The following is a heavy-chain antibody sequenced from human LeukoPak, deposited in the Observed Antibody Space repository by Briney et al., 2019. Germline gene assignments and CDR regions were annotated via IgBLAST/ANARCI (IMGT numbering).Heavy chain of an antibody. V-gene: IGHV4-34*01. J-gene: IGHJ4*02. CDR1: GGSITSSY. CDR3: AREGGSYRSFDY. CDR2: INHSGST. Sequence: PSETLSLTRTVSGGSITSSYWSWIRQPPGKGLEWIGEINHSGSTNYNPSLKSRVTISVDTSKNQFSLKLSSVTAADTAVYYCAREGGSYRSFDYWGQGTLVTVSS. D-gene: IGHD1-26*01.